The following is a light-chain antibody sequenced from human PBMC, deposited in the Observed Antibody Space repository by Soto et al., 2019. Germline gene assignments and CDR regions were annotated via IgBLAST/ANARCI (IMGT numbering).Light chain of an antibody. CDR2: DVN. V-gene: IGLV2-14*03. J-gene: IGLJ1*01. CDR1: TSDVGGYNY. CDR3: CSFTNIKTVV. Sequence: QSVLTQPASVSGSPGQSITISCTGTTSDVGGYNYVTWYQQYPGQAPKIIIYDVNRRPPGVSDRFSGSKSGNTASLTVSDLQAGDEADYLCCSFTNIKTVVFGGGTKATVL.